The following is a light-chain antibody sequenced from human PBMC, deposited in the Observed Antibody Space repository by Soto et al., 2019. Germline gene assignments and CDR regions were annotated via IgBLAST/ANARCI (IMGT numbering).Light chain of an antibody. V-gene: IGKV3-15*01. CDR1: QSIVSN. CDR2: GTS. Sequence: EVVMTQSPATLSVSPGERATLSCRASQSIVSNFLAWFQQKPGQSPRLVIYGTSTRATGVPARFSGSGSGTEFTLTISSLQSEDLAVYDGQQSNQWPRTFGQGTKVE. CDR3: QQSNQWPRT. J-gene: IGKJ1*01.